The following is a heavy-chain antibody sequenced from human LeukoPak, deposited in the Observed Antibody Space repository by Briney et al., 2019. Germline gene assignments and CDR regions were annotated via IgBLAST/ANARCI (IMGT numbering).Heavy chain of an antibody. Sequence: GGSLRLSCAASGFTVSSNYMNWVRQAPGQGLEWVSVINSGGSTHYADSVKGRFTISRDNSKNTLYLQMNSLRAEDTAVYYCARDLYYYGSGSDNYLYYWGQGTLVTVSS. V-gene: IGHV3-53*01. D-gene: IGHD3-10*01. CDR1: GFTVSSNY. CDR3: ARDLYYYGSGSDNYLYY. CDR2: INSGGST. J-gene: IGHJ4*02.